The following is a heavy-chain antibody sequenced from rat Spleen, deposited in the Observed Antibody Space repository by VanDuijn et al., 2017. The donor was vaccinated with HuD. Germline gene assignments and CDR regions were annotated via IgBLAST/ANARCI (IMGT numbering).Heavy chain of an antibody. CDR2: IHYEGTNT. CDR1: GFTFNDYY. Sequence: EVQLVESGGGLVQPGRSMRLSCAASGFTFNDYYMAWVRQAPEKGLEWVASIHYEGTNTYYGDSVKGRFTLSRDNAKNTQYLQIDSLRSEDTATYYCARKGILRPGGDYFDYWGQGVMVTVSS. D-gene: IGHD1-6*01. V-gene: IGHV5-22*01. CDR3: ARKGILRPGGDYFDY. J-gene: IGHJ2*01.